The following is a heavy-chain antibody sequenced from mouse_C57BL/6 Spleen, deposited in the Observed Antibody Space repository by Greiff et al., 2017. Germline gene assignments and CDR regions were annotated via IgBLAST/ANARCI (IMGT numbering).Heavy chain of an antibody. CDR2: INPGSGGT. Sequence: VKVVESGAELVRPGTSVKVSCKASGYSFTNYLIEWVKQRPGQGLEWIGVINPGSGGTNYNEKFKGKATLTADKSSSTAYMQLSSLTSEDSAVYFCARIHDGYYGFAYWGQGTLVTVSA. CDR1: GYSFTNYL. J-gene: IGHJ3*01. D-gene: IGHD2-3*01. V-gene: IGHV1-54*01. CDR3: ARIHDGYYGFAY.